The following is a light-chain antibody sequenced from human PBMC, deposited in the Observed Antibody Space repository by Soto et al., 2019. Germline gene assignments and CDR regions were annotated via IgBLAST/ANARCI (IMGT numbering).Light chain of an antibody. V-gene: IGLV1-40*01. CDR1: SSNIGAGYD. CDR2: DNN. J-gene: IGLJ2*01. CDR3: QSYDSSLSGPVV. Sequence: QSALTQPPSVSGAPGQRVTISCTGSSSNIGAGYDVHWYQQLPGTAPKVLIYDNNNRPSGVPDRISGSKSGTSASLAITGLQAEDEADYYCQSYDSSLSGPVVFGGGTKVTVL.